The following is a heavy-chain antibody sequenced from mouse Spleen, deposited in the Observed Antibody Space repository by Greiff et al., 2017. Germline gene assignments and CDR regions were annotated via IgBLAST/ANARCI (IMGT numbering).Heavy chain of an antibody. D-gene: IGHD1-2*01. Sequence: VQLQQSGPELVKPGASVKISCKASGYAFSSSWMNWVKQRPGKGLEWIGRIYPGDGDTNYNGKFKGKATLTADKSSSTAYMQLSSLTSEDSAVYFCAREFITTAFDYWGQGTTLTVSS. J-gene: IGHJ2*01. CDR3: AREFITTAFDY. CDR2: IYPGDGDT. V-gene: IGHV1-82*01. CDR1: GYAFSSSW.